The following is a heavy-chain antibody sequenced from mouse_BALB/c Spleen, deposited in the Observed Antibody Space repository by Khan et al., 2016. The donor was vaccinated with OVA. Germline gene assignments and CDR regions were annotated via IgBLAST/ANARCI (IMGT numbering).Heavy chain of an antibody. V-gene: IGHV14-3*02. CDR3: ATFYASPFAL. J-gene: IGHJ3*02. CDR1: GFNIKDTY. Sequence: EVQLQQSGAELVKPGASVKLSCSASGFNIKDTYIHWMKQRPEQGLEWIGRIDPPNDDTKYGPKFQAKATLTADTSSNTAYLQLSSLTSEDTADYYCATFYASPFALWGQGTLVTVSA. D-gene: IGHD6-1*01. CDR2: IDPPNDDT.